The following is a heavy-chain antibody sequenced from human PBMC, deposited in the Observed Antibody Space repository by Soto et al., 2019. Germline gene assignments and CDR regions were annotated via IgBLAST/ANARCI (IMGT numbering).Heavy chain of an antibody. CDR2: ISGGTGQT. Sequence: ASVKVSCKASGYTFTTHAMHWVRQAPGQSLEWMGWISGGTGQTKHSQRFQGRVTITRDTSASTAYMGLSSLRSEDTAVYYCARGKGMEENYYYYGLDIWGQGTKVTSP. CDR1: GYTFTTHA. J-gene: IGHJ6*02. V-gene: IGHV1-3*01. CDR3: ARGKGMEENYYYYGLDI. D-gene: IGHD1-1*01.